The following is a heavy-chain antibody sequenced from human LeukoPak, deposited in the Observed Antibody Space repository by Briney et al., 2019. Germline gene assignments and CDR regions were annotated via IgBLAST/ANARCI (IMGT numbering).Heavy chain of an antibody. CDR2: ISGDGGT. CDR3: ARYCGAASCYSGFDY. V-gene: IGHV3-23*01. J-gene: IGHJ4*02. Sequence: GGSLRPSCAASGFTFGSYGMSWVRQAPGKGPEWVSAISGDGGTYYADSVKGRFTISRDNSKNTLYLQMNSLGGEDTALYYCARYCGAASCYSGFDYWGQRTLVTVAS. D-gene: IGHD2-15*01. CDR1: GFTFGSYG.